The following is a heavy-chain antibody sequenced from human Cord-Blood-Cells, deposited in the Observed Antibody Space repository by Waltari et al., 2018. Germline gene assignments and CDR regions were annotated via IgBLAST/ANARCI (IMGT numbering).Heavy chain of an antibody. D-gene: IGHD3-10*01. CDR2: ISGSGGST. CDR3: AKDRGVCWYYGSGSYYYFDY. CDR1: GFTFRSYA. Sequence: EVQLLESGGGLVQPGGSLRLSCAASGFTFRSYAISWVRQAPGKGRAWVSAISGSGGSTYYADSVKGRFTISRDNSKNTLYLQMNSLRAEDTAVYYCAKDRGVCWYYGSGSYYYFDYWGQGTLVTVSS. J-gene: IGHJ4*02. V-gene: IGHV3-23*01.